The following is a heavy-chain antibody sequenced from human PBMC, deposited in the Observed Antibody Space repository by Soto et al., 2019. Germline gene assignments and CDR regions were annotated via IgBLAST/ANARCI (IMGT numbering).Heavy chain of an antibody. CDR3: ASQNGGNSYDFDY. Sequence: TSETLSLTCTVSGGSISSYYWSWIRQPPGKGLEWIGYIYYSGSTNYNPSLKSRVTISVDTSKNQFSLKLSSVTAADTAAYYCASQNGGNSYDFDYWGQGTLVTVS. CDR2: IYYSGST. D-gene: IGHD2-21*02. V-gene: IGHV4-59*08. J-gene: IGHJ4*02. CDR1: GGSISSYY.